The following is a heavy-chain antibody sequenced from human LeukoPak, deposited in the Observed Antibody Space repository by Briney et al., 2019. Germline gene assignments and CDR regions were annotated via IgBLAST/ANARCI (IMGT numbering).Heavy chain of an antibody. J-gene: IGHJ3*02. D-gene: IGHD3-10*01. CDR1: GFTFSSYG. V-gene: IGHV3-30*18. CDR3: VKSRNLLWFGEALGAFDI. Sequence: GGSLRLSCAASGFTFSSYGMHWVRQAPGKGLEWVAVISYDGSNKYYADSVKGRFTISRDNSKNTLYLQMNSLRAEDTAVYYCVKSRNLLWFGEALGAFDIWGQGTMVTVSS. CDR2: ISYDGSNK.